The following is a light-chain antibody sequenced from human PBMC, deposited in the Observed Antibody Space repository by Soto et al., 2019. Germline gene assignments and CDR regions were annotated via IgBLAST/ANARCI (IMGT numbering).Light chain of an antibody. CDR1: QSISSW. V-gene: IGKV1-5*01. CDR3: QQYNSYWT. CDR2: DAS. Sequence: DIQMTQSPSTLSASVGDRVTITCRASQSISSWLAWYQQKPGKAPKLLIYDASSLESGVPSRFSGSGSGTEFTLTISSLQPDDFATYHCQQYNSYWTFGQGTKEDI. J-gene: IGKJ1*01.